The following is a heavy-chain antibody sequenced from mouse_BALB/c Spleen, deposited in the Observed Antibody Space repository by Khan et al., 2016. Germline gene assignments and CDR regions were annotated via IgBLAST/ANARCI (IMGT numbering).Heavy chain of an antibody. CDR3: ATYGNYEWFAY. CDR1: GYSITRGYY. D-gene: IGHD2-1*01. Sequence: EVQLQESGPGLVKPSQSLSLTRSVTGYSITRGYYWNWIRQFPGNKLAWMGYISYDGSNNYNPSLKNRISITRDTSKNQFFLKLNSVTTEDTATXYCATYGNYEWFAYWGQGTLVTVSA. V-gene: IGHV3-6*02. J-gene: IGHJ3*01. CDR2: ISYDGSN.